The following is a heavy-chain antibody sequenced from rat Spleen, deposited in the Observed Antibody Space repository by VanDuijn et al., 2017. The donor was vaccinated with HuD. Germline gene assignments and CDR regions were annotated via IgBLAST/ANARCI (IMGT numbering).Heavy chain of an antibody. J-gene: IGHJ3*01. V-gene: IGHV5-7*01. CDR1: GFTFSNYY. Sequence: EVQLVESGGGLVQPGRSMKLSCAASGFTFSNYYMAWVRQAPKKGLEWVATISYDGSNTYYRDSVKGRFTISRDNAKSTLYLQMDSLRSEDTATYYCARHALMYTTDPFAYWGQGTLVTVSS. CDR2: ISYDGSNT. CDR3: ARHALMYTTDPFAY. D-gene: IGHD1-6*01.